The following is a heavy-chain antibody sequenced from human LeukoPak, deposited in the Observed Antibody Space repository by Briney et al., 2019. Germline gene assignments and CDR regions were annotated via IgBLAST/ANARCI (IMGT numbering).Heavy chain of an antibody. CDR1: GFTFSSYA. J-gene: IGHJ6*02. Sequence: GGSLRLSCAASGFTFSSYAMSWVRQAPGKGLEWVSAISGSGGSTYYPDSVKGRFTISRDNSRNTLFLQMDSLRAEDTAVYYCATLDSAMVNYYGMDVWGQGTTVTVSS. V-gene: IGHV3-23*01. CDR2: ISGSGGST. D-gene: IGHD5-18*01. CDR3: ATLDSAMVNYYGMDV.